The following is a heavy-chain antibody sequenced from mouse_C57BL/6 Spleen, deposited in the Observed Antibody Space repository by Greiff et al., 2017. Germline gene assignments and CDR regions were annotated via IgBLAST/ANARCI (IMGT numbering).Heavy chain of an antibody. CDR1: GYTFTSYG. CDR3: ARIAMVTTDRYYFDY. J-gene: IGHJ2*01. V-gene: IGHV1-81*01. CDR2: IYPRSGNT. D-gene: IGHD2-1*01. Sequence: QVQLQQSGAELARPGASVKLSCKASGYTFTSYGISWVKQRTGQGLEWIGEIYPRSGNTYYNEKFKGKPTLTADKSSSTAYMAFRSLTSEDAAVYFCARIAMVTTDRYYFDYWGQGTTLTVSS.